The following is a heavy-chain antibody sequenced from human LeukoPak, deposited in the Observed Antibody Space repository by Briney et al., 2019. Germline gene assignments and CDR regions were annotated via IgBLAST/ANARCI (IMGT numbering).Heavy chain of an antibody. D-gene: IGHD6-13*01. CDR1: GGSIRSYF. J-gene: IGHJ6*02. Sequence: SETLSLTCTVSGGSIRSYFWNWIRQPPGKGLEWIGYVYETGGTNYIPSLKSRVTMSIDTATNQFSLKVTAVTAADTAAYYCARRHSSSGGPMVVWGQGTTVTVYS. V-gene: IGHV4-59*08. CDR2: VYETGGT. CDR3: ARRHSSSGGPMVV.